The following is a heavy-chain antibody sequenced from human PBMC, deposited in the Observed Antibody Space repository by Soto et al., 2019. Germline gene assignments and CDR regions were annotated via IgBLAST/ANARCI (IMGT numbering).Heavy chain of an antibody. CDR2: XSXXXSXI. CDR3: ARDNYDFWSGYPDY. Sequence: GGSLRLSCAASGFTFSSYSMNWVRQAPGKGLEWVXYXSXXXSXIXXXDXXXXQFTISRDNAKNSLYLQMKSLRDEDTAVYYCARDNYDFWSGYPDYWGQGTLVTVSS. CDR1: GFTFSSYS. V-gene: IGHV3-48*02. J-gene: IGHJ4*02. D-gene: IGHD3-3*01.